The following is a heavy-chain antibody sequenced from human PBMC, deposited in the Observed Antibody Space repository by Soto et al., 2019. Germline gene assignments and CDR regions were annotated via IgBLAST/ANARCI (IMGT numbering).Heavy chain of an antibody. D-gene: IGHD3-10*01. CDR3: VRDHIWSFDY. Sequence: GGSLRLSCAASWFTFSSYTMNWVRQAPGKGLEWVSYISLSGSDMYYAGSVKGRFTISRDNAKNSLSLQMNSLRAEDTAVYYCVRDHIWSFDYWGQGTPVTVSS. J-gene: IGHJ4*02. CDR2: ISLSGSDM. V-gene: IGHV3-48*01. CDR1: WFTFSSYT.